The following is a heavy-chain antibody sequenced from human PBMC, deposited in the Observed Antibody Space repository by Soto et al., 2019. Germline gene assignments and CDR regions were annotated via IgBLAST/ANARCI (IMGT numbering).Heavy chain of an antibody. Sequence: VASVKVSCKASGYSFTNNYVSWVLQATGQGLEWMGWMNPGSGDTGYAQKFQGRVTMTRDISIATAYMELSSLRSDDTAIYYCARMATFGSLNWFDPWGQGTLVTVSS. V-gene: IGHV1-8*01. D-gene: IGHD3-16*01. CDR3: ARMATFGSLNWFDP. CDR1: GYSFTNNY. J-gene: IGHJ5*02. CDR2: MNPGSGDT.